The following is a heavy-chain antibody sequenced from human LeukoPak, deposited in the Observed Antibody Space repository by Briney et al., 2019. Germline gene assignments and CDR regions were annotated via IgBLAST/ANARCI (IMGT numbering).Heavy chain of an antibody. V-gene: IGHV3-49*03. CDR2: IRSKGSGGTI. D-gene: IGHD3-3*01. CDR3: VKGRTRADS. J-gene: IGHJ4*02. Sequence: GGSLRLSCTASGFTFNEYAMSWFRQAPGKGLEWVGFIRSKGSGGTIEYAASVKGRFTLSRDDSKSIVSMQMNSLQSEDTAVYYCVKGRTRADSWGQGTLVTVSS. CDR1: GFTFNEYA.